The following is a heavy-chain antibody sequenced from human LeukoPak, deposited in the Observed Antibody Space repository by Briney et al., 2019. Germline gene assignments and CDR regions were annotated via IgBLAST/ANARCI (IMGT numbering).Heavy chain of an antibody. J-gene: IGHJ3*02. CDR1: GYTFTSYG. CDR2: ISAYNGNT. Sequence: GASVKVSCKASGYTFTSYGISWVRQAPRQGLEWMGWISAYNGNTNYAQKLQGRVTMTTDTSTSTAYMELRSLRSDDTAVYYCARDARSITMIVVVSDAFDIWGQGTMVTVSS. D-gene: IGHD3-22*01. CDR3: ARDARSITMIVVVSDAFDI. V-gene: IGHV1-18*01.